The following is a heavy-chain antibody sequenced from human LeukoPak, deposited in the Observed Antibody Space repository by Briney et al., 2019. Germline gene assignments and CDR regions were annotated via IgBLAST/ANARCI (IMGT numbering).Heavy chain of an antibody. D-gene: IGHD6-19*01. CDR3: AKSSGWFLDY. CDR1: GFTFSSYS. J-gene: IGHJ4*02. Sequence: GGSLRLSCAASGFTFSSYSMNWVRQAPGKGLEWLSYISSGSSTIYYADSVKGRFTISRDNAKNSLYLQMNSLRDEDTAVYYCAKSSGWFLDYWGQGAMVTVSS. CDR2: ISSGSSTI. V-gene: IGHV3-48*02.